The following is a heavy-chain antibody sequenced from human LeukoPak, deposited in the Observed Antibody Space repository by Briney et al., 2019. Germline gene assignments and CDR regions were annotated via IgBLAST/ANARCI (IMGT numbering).Heavy chain of an antibody. CDR1: GGSISSSSYY. CDR2: INHSGST. Sequence: SETLSLTCTVSGGSISSSSYYWGWIRQPPGKGLEWIGEINHSGSTNYNPSLKSRVTISVDTSKNQFSLKLSSVTAADTAVYYCASLAVREYYFDYWGQGTLVTVSS. CDR3: ASLAVREYYFDY. V-gene: IGHV4-39*07. D-gene: IGHD3-10*01. J-gene: IGHJ4*02.